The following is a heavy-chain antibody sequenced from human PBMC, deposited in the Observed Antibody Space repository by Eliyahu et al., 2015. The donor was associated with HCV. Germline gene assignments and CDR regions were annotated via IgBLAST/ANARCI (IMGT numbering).Heavy chain of an antibody. V-gene: IGHV1-69*01. CDR3: ATGDLLTGYPPVSEYFHH. D-gene: IGHD3-9*01. CDR1: GGTFSSYA. CDR2: IIPIFGTA. J-gene: IGHJ1*01. Sequence: QVQLVQSGAEVKKPGSSVKVSCKASGGTFSSYAISWVRQAPGQGLEWMGGIIPIFGTANYAQRFQGRVTITADESTSTAYMELSSLRYEDTALYYCATGDLLTGYPPVSEYFHHWGQGTRVTVSS.